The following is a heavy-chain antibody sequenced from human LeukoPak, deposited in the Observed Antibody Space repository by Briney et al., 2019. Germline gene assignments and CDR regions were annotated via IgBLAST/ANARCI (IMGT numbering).Heavy chain of an antibody. V-gene: IGHV4-30-2*01. D-gene: IGHD2-15*01. Sequence: SQTLSLTCAVFGGSISSGGYSWSWIRQPPGKGLEWIGYIYHSGSTYYNPSLKSRVTISVDRSKNQFSLKLSSVTAADTAVYYCARHWQDGYNGMDVWGQGTTVTVSS. CDR3: ARHWQDGYNGMDV. CDR2: IYHSGST. CDR1: GGSISSGGYS. J-gene: IGHJ6*02.